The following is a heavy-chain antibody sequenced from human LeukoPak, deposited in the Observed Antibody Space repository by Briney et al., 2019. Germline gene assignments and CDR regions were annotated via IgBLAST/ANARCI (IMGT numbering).Heavy chain of an antibody. CDR3: ERDLGQYYDTSDNWFDP. V-gene: IGHV3-74*01. Sequence: GGSLRLSCAASGFNFNTHWMDWVRQAPGKGLVWVSRINSDGINTSYADSVKGRFTISRDNAKNTLNLQMNSLRAEDTAVYYCERDLGQYYDTSDNWFDPWGQGTLVTVSS. CDR2: INSDGINT. CDR1: GFNFNTHW. J-gene: IGHJ5*02. D-gene: IGHD3-22*01.